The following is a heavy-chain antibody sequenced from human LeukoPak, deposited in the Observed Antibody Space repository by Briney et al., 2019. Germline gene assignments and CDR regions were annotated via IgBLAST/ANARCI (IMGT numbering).Heavy chain of an antibody. D-gene: IGHD1-26*01. CDR3: ARTMYGSYDAFDI. Sequence: ASVKVSCKASGYTFTGYYMHWVRQAPGQGLEWMGWINPNSGGTNYAQKFQGRVTMTRDTSISTAYMELSRLRSDDTAVYYCARTMYGSYDAFDIWGQGTMVTVSS. J-gene: IGHJ3*02. CDR1: GYTFTGYY. CDR2: INPNSGGT. V-gene: IGHV1-2*02.